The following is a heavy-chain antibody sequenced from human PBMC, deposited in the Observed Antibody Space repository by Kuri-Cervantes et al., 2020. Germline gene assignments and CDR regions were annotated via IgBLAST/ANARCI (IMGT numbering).Heavy chain of an antibody. CDR2: IYYSGST. CDR3: ARGDSGSYFRKSRYFQH. Sequence: ESLKISCTVSGGSISSGDYYWSWIRQPPGKGLEWIGYIYYSGSTNYNPSLKSRVTISVDTSKNQFSLKLSSVTAADTAVYYCARGDSGSYFRKSRYFQHWGQGTLVTVSS. V-gene: IGHV4-61*08. CDR1: GGSISSGDYY. J-gene: IGHJ1*01. D-gene: IGHD1-26*01.